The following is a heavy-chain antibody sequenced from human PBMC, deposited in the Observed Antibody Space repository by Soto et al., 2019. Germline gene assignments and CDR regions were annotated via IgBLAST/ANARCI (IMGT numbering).Heavy chain of an antibody. J-gene: IGHJ5*02. Sequence: GASVKVSCKASGGTFSSYAISWVRQAPGQGLEWMGGIIPIFGTANYAQKFQGRVTITADESTSTAYMELSSLRSEDTAVYYCARDVLGGLNYFDWLSWFDPWGQGTLVTVSS. CDR1: GGTFSSYA. CDR3: ARDVLGGLNYFDWLSWFDP. CDR2: IIPIFGTA. V-gene: IGHV1-69*13. D-gene: IGHD3-9*01.